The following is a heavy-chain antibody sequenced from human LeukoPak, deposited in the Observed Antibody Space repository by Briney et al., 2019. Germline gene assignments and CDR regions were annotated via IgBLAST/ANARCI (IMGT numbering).Heavy chain of an antibody. CDR2: IKQDGSEK. CDR3: ARDGRIAAPPRESYYYYYYYMDV. D-gene: IGHD6-6*01. V-gene: IGHV3-7*01. J-gene: IGHJ6*03. CDR1: GGSISSGSYY. Sequence: ETLSLTCTVSGGSISSGSYYWSWVRQAPGKGLEWVANIKQDGSEKYYVDSVKGRFTISRDNAKNSLYLQMNSLRAEDTAVYYCARDGRIAAPPRESYYYYYYYMDVRGKGTTVTVSS.